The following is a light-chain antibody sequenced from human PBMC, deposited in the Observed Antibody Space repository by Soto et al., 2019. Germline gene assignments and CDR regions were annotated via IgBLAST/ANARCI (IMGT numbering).Light chain of an antibody. CDR3: KSYAGSNTYV. CDR1: SSDVGSYDH. CDR2: EVV. Sequence: QSVLTQPASVSGSPGQSITISCSGTSSDVGSYDHVAWYQQFPGKTPRLIIYEVVQRPSGVPDRLSGSKSGNTASLTVSGLQAADEADYFCKSYAGSNTYVFGSGTKVTVL. V-gene: IGLV2-8*01. J-gene: IGLJ1*01.